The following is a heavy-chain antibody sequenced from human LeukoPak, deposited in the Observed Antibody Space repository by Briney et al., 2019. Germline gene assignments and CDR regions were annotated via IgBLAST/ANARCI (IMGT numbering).Heavy chain of an antibody. Sequence: ASVRVSCKASGYTFTSYDINWVRQATGQGLEWMGWMNPNSGNTGYAQKFQGRVTMTRNTSISTAYMELSSLRSEDTAVYYCARVKQQLGGDYYFDYWGQGTLVTVSS. V-gene: IGHV1-8*01. CDR1: GYTFTSYD. J-gene: IGHJ4*02. CDR3: ARVKQQLGGDYYFDY. D-gene: IGHD6-13*01. CDR2: MNPNSGNT.